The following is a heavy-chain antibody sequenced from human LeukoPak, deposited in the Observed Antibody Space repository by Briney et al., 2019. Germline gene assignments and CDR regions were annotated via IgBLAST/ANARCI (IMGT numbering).Heavy chain of an antibody. CDR2: ITGNGGTT. CDR1: GFSFSNYG. Sequence: GGSLRLSCAASGFSFSNYGMNWVRQAPGKGLEWVSGITGNGGTTYYADSVKGRFTISRDNAKNSLYLQMNSLRAEDTAVYYCARGDEVGATRFDYWGQGTLVTVSS. J-gene: IGHJ4*02. V-gene: IGHV3-23*01. D-gene: IGHD1-26*01. CDR3: ARGDEVGATRFDY.